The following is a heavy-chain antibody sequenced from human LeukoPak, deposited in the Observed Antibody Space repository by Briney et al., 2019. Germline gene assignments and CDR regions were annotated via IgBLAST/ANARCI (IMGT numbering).Heavy chain of an antibody. CDR1: GFTFSSYA. V-gene: IGHV3-23*01. CDR2: ISGSGGST. J-gene: IGHJ4*02. CDR3: AXXYYXGSGSHTIFDY. D-gene: IGHD3-10*01. Sequence: PGGSLRLSCAASGFTFSSYAMSWVRQAPGKGLEWVSAISGSGGSTYYADSVKGRFTISRDNSKNTLYLQMNSLRAEDTAVYYCAXXYYXGSGSHTIFDYWGQGTLVTVSS.